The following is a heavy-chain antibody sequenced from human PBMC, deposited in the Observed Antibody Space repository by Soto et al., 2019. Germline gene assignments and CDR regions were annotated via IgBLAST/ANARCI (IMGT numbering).Heavy chain of an antibody. Sequence: ASVKVSCKASGYTFTSYAMHWVRQAPGQRLEWMGWINAGNGNTKYSQKFQGRVTITRDTSASTAYMELSSLRSEDTAVYYCARARLKHIVVGHGPLDIGGPGTMVIV. D-gene: IGHD2-15*01. CDR2: INAGNGNT. CDR3: ARARLKHIVVGHGPLDI. CDR1: GYTFTSYA. V-gene: IGHV1-3*01. J-gene: IGHJ3*02.